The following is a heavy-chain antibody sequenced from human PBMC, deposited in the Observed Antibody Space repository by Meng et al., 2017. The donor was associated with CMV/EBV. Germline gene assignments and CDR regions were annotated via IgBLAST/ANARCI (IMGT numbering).Heavy chain of an antibody. V-gene: IGHV3-30*02. CDR1: GFTFSSYG. D-gene: IGHD3-3*01. Sequence: GGSLRLSCAASGFTFSSYGMHWVRQAPGKGLEWVAFIRYDGSNKYYADSVKGRFTISRDNSKNTLYLQMNSLRAEDTAVYYCARDLPYDFWSGYYRYYYYGMDVWGQGTTVTVSS. J-gene: IGHJ6*02. CDR2: IRYDGSNK. CDR3: ARDLPYDFWSGYYRYYYYGMDV.